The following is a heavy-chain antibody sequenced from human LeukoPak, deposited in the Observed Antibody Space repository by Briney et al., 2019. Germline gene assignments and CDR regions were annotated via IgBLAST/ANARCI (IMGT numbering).Heavy chain of an antibody. V-gene: IGHV3-33*01. J-gene: IGHJ5*02. Sequence: GGSLRLSCAASGFIFSSYGMHWVRQAPGKGLEWVAVIWYDGSNKYYADSVKGRFTISRDISENTLYLQMNSLRAEDTAVYYCARDLRSSGWYHWFDPWGQGTLVTVSS. D-gene: IGHD6-19*01. CDR2: IWYDGSNK. CDR1: GFIFSSYG. CDR3: ARDLRSSGWYHWFDP.